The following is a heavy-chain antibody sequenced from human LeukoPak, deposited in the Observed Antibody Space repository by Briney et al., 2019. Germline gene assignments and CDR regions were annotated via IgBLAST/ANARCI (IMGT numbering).Heavy chain of an antibody. V-gene: IGHV3-23*01. CDR2: ISDTGAST. D-gene: IGHD2-21*01. CDR3: AKDHIS. CDR1: EFTFSSYA. J-gene: IGHJ4*02. Sequence: GGSLRLSCAASEFTFSSYAVTWVRQAPGKGLEWVSSISDTGASTYYADSVKGRLTISRDNSKNTVYLQMNSLRAEDTAVYYCAKDHISGGQGTLVTVSS.